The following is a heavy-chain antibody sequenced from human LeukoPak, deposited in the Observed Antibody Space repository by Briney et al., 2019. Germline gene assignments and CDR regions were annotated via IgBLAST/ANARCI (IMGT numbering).Heavy chain of an antibody. CDR2: ISYDGSNK. D-gene: IGHD5-24*01. CDR1: GFTFSSYA. V-gene: IGHV3-30*04. Sequence: GGSLRLSCAASGFTFSSYAMHWVRQAPGKGLEWVAVISYDGSNKYYADSVKGRFIISRDNSKNTLYLQMNSLRAEDTAVYYCAREAISLATIGYWGQGTLVTVSS. CDR3: AREAISLATIGY. J-gene: IGHJ4*02.